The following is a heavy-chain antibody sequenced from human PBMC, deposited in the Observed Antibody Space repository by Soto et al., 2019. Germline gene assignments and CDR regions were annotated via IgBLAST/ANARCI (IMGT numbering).Heavy chain of an antibody. D-gene: IGHD6-6*01. CDR2: IIPIFGTA. V-gene: IGHV1-69*13. J-gene: IGHJ4*02. CDR3: ARRHSSSSGGFDY. Sequence: SVKLSCKAFRGTFSSYTISWVRQAPGQGLEWMGGIIPIFGTANYAQKFQGRVTITADESTSTAYMELSSLRSEDTAVYYCARRHSSSSGGFDYWGQGTLVTVSS. CDR1: RGTFSSYT.